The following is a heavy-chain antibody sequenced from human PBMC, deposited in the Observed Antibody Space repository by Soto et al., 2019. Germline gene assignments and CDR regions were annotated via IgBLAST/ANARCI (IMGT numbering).Heavy chain of an antibody. V-gene: IGHV1-18*01. CDR2: ISAYNGNT. CDR3: ARESPILLWFGEPPGGMDV. D-gene: IGHD3-10*01. J-gene: IGHJ6*01. Sequence: ASVKVSCKASGYTFTSYGISWVRQAPGQGLEWMGWISAYNGNTNYAQKLQGRVTMTTDTSTSTAYMELRSLRSDDTAVYYCARESPILLWFGEPPGGMDVWGQGTTVTVLL. CDR1: GYTFTSYG.